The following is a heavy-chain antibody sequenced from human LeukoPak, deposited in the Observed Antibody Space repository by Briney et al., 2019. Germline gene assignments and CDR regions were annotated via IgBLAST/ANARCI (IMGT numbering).Heavy chain of an antibody. Sequence: GESLKISCKGSGYSFTTYWIGWVRQLPGKGLELMGIIYPGDSNTRYSPPFQGQVTISADKSISSAYLQWSSLKASDTAIYYCARRANGATDFDYWGQGTLVTVSS. CDR3: ARRANGATDFDY. V-gene: IGHV5-51*01. CDR1: GYSFTTYW. J-gene: IGHJ4*02. CDR2: IYPGDSNT. D-gene: IGHD4/OR15-4a*01.